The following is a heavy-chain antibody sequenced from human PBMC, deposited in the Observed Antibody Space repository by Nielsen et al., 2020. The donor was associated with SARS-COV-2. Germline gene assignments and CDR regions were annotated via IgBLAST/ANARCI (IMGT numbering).Heavy chain of an antibody. CDR1: GGSISSYY. V-gene: IGHV4-59*01. CDR2: IYCSGST. CDR3: ASSPTASPDYGSIYYYYGMDV. D-gene: IGHD4-17*01. J-gene: IGHJ6*02. Sequence: SETLSLTCTVSGGSISSYYWSWIRQPPGKGLEWIGYIYCSGSTNYNPSLKSRVTISVDTSKNQFSLKLSSVTAADTAVYYCASSPTASPDYGSIYYYYGMDVWGQGTTVTVSS.